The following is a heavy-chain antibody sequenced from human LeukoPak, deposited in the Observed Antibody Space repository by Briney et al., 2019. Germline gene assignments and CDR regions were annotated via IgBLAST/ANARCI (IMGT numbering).Heavy chain of an antibody. V-gene: IGHV3-43*01. CDR3: ARGPNRWWVVSRNWGMDV. Sequence: GGSLRLSCAASGLSIGDNSMHWVRHAPGKGLEWDSLISWDESTTYYSDSVKGRFTVSRDSSKNSLHLQMNSLRTEDTALYYCARGPNRWWVVSRNWGMDVWGQGTTVTVSS. CDR1: GLSIGDNS. D-gene: IGHD2-15*01. CDR2: ISWDESTT. J-gene: IGHJ6*02.